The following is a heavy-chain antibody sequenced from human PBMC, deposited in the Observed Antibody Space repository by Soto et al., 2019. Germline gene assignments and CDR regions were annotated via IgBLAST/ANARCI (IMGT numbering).Heavy chain of an antibody. CDR3: AKSAPMDAGDKYYYDF. D-gene: IGHD4-17*01. CDR1: GGTFSTFG. Sequence: GASVKVSCKASGGTFSTFGISWVRQAPGQGLEWVGGIIPFFGTARYSQKFEDRITITVDESTNTVYMDLRSLTSEDTAIYYCAKSAPMDAGDKYYYDFWGQGALVTVSS. V-gene: IGHV1-69*13. J-gene: IGHJ4*02. CDR2: IIPFFGTA.